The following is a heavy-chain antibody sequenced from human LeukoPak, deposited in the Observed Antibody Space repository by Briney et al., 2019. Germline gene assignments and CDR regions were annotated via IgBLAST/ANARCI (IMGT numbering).Heavy chain of an antibody. Sequence: GGSLRLSCTASGFTFSNYALSWVRQAPGKGLEWVSAISGSSSGHATWYPDSVRGRFTISRDRSKNTVYLQVNSLRAEDTAVYYCAKEAKSHSSYDFWSGRFDYWGQGTLVTVSS. D-gene: IGHD3-3*01. CDR3: AKEAKSHSSYDFWSGRFDY. CDR1: GFTFSNYA. V-gene: IGHV3-23*01. CDR2: ISGSSSGHAT. J-gene: IGHJ4*02.